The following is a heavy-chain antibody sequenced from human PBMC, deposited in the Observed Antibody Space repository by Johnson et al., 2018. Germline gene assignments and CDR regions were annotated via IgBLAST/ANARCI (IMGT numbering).Heavy chain of an antibody. CDR2: RSRAGPI. CDR1: GFTLSDYY. J-gene: IGHJ1*01. Sequence: QVQLVQSGGALVEPGGSLRLSCAASGFTLSDYYLSWIRQAPGKGLDWVSYRSRAGPIYYGDSVRGRFTISRDNAKNSLYLQMNHQRAEDTAVYFCAAWSGDSRDLEHWGQGTLVTVSS. D-gene: IGHD3-3*01. V-gene: IGHV3-11*01. CDR3: AAWSGDSRDLEH.